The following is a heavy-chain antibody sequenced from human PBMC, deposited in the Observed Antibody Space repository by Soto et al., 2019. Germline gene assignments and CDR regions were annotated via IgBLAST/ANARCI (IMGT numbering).Heavy chain of an antibody. J-gene: IGHJ4*02. CDR2: TYYRSKWYN. Sequence: SQTLSLTCAISGDGVSSNSAAWNWIRQSPSRGLEWLGRTYYRSKWYNDYAVSVKSRITINPDTSKNQFSLQLNSVTPEDTAVYYCARGRHSSSWYFDLFDYWGQGTLVTVSS. V-gene: IGHV6-1*01. CDR3: ARGRHSSSWYFDLFDY. CDR1: GDGVSSNSAA. D-gene: IGHD6-13*01.